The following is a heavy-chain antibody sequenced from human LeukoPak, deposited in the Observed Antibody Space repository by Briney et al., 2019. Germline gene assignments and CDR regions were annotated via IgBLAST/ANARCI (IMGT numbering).Heavy chain of an antibody. CDR1: GGSLSGYY. Sequence: SETLSLTCAVYGGSLSGYYWSWIRQPPGKGLERIGEINHSGSTNYNPSLKSRVTISVDTSKNQFSLKLSSVTAADTAVYYCASGSSAAGIDYWGQGTLVTVSS. CDR3: ASGSSAAGIDY. V-gene: IGHV4-34*01. CDR2: INHSGST. D-gene: IGHD6-13*01. J-gene: IGHJ4*02.